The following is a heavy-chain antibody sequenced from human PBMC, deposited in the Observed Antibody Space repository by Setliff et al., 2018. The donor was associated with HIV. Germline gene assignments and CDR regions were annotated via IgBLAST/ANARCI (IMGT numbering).Heavy chain of an antibody. CDR2: INTETGNP. CDR1: GYTFTTYG. D-gene: IGHD1-26*01. V-gene: IGHV7-4-1*02. Sequence: ASVKVSCKASGYTFTTYGISWVRQAPGQGFEWMGWINTETGNPMYAQGFRGRFVFSLDTSVSTTYLQINSLKAEDTAMYYCTRVGSYWSTFDYWGQGALVTVSS. J-gene: IGHJ4*02. CDR3: TRVGSYWSTFDY.